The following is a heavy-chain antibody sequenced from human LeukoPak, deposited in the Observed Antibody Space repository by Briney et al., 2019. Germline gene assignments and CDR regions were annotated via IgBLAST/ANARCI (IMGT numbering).Heavy chain of an antibody. J-gene: IGHJ4*02. Sequence: PSETLSLTCTVSGGSISSSSYYWGWIRQPPGKGLEWIGSIYYSGSTYYNPSLKSRVTISVDTSKNQFSLKLSSVTAADTALYYCARGTLYSGWSYYFDYWGQGSQVTVSS. V-gene: IGHV4-39*07. D-gene: IGHD6-19*01. CDR3: ARGTLYSGWSYYFDY. CDR2: IYYSGST. CDR1: GGSISSSSYY.